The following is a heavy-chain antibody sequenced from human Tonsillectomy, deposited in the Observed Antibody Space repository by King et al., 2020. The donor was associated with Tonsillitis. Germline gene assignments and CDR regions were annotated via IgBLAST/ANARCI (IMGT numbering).Heavy chain of an antibody. J-gene: IGHJ4*02. CDR1: GFSLSNARMG. CDR2: IFSNDDK. CDR3: ARGSYYYDSSGYYYGGVFDY. Sequence: TLQESGPVLVKPPETLTLTCTVSGFSLSNARMGVSWIRQPPGKALEWLAHIFSNDDKSYNTSLKSRLTISEDTSKSQVVLTMTNMDPVDTATYYCARGSYYYDSSGYYYGGVFDYWGQGTLVTVSS. V-gene: IGHV2-26*01. D-gene: IGHD3-22*01.